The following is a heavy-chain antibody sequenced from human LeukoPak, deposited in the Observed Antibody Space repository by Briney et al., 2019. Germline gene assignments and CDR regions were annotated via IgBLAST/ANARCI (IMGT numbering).Heavy chain of an antibody. CDR1: GYSFTSYW. V-gene: IGHV5-51*01. Sequence: GESLKISCKGSGYSFTSYWIGWVRQMPGKGLEWMGIIYPGDSDTRYSPSFQGQVTISADKSNSTAYLQWSSLKASDTAMYYCARRKRGGDASVGPFDYWGQRTLVTLSS. CDR2: IYPGDSDT. D-gene: IGHD2-21*02. CDR3: ARRKRGGDASVGPFDY. J-gene: IGHJ4*02.